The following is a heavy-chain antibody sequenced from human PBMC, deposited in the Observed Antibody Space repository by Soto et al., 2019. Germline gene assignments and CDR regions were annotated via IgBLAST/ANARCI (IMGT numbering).Heavy chain of an antibody. V-gene: IGHV1-3*01. J-gene: IGHJ4*02. D-gene: IGHD6-19*01. CDR2: INAGNGNT. CDR1: GYTFTSYA. Sequence: GVSVKVSCKASGYTFTSYAMHGVRQAPAQRLEWMGWINAGNGNTKYSQKFQGRVTITRDTSASTAYMELSSLGSEDTAVYYCARDPRGWYEQFDYWGQGALVTVSS. CDR3: ARDPRGWYEQFDY.